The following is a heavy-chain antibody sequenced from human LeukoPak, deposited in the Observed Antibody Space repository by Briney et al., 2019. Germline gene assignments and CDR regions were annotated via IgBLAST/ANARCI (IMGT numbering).Heavy chain of an antibody. J-gene: IGHJ4*02. CDR3: ASPRTSGNYSLDY. D-gene: IGHD1-26*01. Sequence: ASVKVSCKASGYTFTSYDINWVRQATGQGLEWMGWMNPNSGNTGYAQKFQGRVTMTRNTSISTAYMELSSLRSEDTAVYYCASPRTSGNYSLDYWGQGTLVTVSS. V-gene: IGHV1-8*01. CDR1: GYTFTSYD. CDR2: MNPNSGNT.